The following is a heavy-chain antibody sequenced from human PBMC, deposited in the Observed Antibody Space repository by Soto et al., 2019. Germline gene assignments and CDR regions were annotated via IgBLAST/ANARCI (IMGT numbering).Heavy chain of an antibody. V-gene: IGHV5-10-1*01. CDR2: IDRSDSYT. J-gene: IGHJ5*02. Sequence: GESLQLSCKGSGYSFTSYWISWVRQMPGKGLEWMGRIDRSDSYTNYSPSFQGHVTISADKSISTAYLQCSSLKASDTAMYYCSRHGIRQDNGFDPWGQGTLVTVSS. CDR1: GYSFTSYW. CDR3: SRHGIRQDNGFDP. D-gene: IGHD5-18*01.